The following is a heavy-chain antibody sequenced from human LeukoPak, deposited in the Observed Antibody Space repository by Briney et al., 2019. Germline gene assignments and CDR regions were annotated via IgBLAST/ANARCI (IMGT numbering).Heavy chain of an antibody. Sequence: SETLSLTCTVSNVSISSGSHYWNWIRQPAGKGLEWIGRIYAGGRSNYNPSLRSRVAISVDTSKNQFSLRLSSVAATDTGVYYCASDHSGWLGLGYWGQGTLVSVSS. CDR1: NVSISSGSHY. J-gene: IGHJ4*02. CDR2: IYAGGRS. D-gene: IGHD6-19*01. V-gene: IGHV4-61*02. CDR3: ASDHSGWLGLGY.